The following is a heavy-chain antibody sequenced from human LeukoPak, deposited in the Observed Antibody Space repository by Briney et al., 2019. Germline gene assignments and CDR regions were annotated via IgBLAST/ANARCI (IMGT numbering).Heavy chain of an antibody. D-gene: IGHD5-24*01. CDR3: ARHPFEMATPDY. CDR2: IYYSGST. J-gene: IGHJ4*02. CDR1: GGSISSYY. V-gene: IGHV4-59*08. Sequence: PSETLSLTCTVSGGSISSYYWSWIRQPPGKGLEWIGYIYYSGSTNYNPSLKSRVTISVDTSKNQFSLKLSSVTAADTAVYYCARHPFEMATPDYWGQGTLVTVSS.